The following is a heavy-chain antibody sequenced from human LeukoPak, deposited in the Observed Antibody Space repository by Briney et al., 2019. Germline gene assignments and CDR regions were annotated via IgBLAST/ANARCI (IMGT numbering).Heavy chain of an antibody. Sequence: SETLSVTCAVYGGSFSGYYWSWIRQPPGNGLEWIGEINHSGSTNYNPSLKSRVTISVDTSKNQFSLKLSSVTAADTAVYYCARGGRNLVRNFRYFDYWGQGTLVTVSS. CDR3: ARGGRNLVRNFRYFDY. CDR1: GGSFSGYY. CDR2: INHSGST. V-gene: IGHV4-34*01. D-gene: IGHD3-9*01. J-gene: IGHJ4*02.